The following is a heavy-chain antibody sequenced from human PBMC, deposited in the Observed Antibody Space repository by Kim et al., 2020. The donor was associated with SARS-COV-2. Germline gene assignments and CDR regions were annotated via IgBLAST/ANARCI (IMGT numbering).Heavy chain of an antibody. CDR2: ISSNGGST. D-gene: IGHD3-9*01. Sequence: GGSLRLSCAASGFTFSSYAMHWVRQAPGKGLEYVSAISSNGGSTYYANSVKGRFTISRDNSKNTLYLQMGSLRAEDMAVYYCARGSLRYFDSILRYGMDVWGQGTTVTVSS. CDR3: ARGSLRYFDSILRYGMDV. V-gene: IGHV3-64*01. J-gene: IGHJ6*02. CDR1: GFTFSSYA.